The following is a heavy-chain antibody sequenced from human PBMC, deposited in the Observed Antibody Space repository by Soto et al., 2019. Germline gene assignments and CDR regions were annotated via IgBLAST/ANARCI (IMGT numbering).Heavy chain of an antibody. V-gene: IGHV1-18*01. CDR1: GYTFTSHD. J-gene: IGHJ3*02. Sequence: GASVKVSCKASGYTFTSHDVSWVRQAPGQGLEWMGWISAYNSNANYAQKFQGRVTMTTDTSTSTAYMELRSLRSDDTAVYYCTRKHPVAIDIWGQGTMVTVSS. D-gene: IGHD4-17*01. CDR2: ISAYNSNA. CDR3: TRKHPVAIDI.